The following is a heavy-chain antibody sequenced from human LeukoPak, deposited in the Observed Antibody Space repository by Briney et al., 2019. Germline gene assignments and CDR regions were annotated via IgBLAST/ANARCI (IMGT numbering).Heavy chain of an antibody. D-gene: IGHD6-13*01. J-gene: IGHJ4*02. CDR2: INSDGSST. Sequence: GGSLRLSCAASGFTFSTYWMHWVRQAPGKGLVWVSRINSDGSSTSYADSVKGRFTISRDNAKNTLYLQMNSLRAEDAAVYYCVRVGYSSSWYVDYWGQGTLVTVSS. CDR3: VRVGYSSSWYVDY. V-gene: IGHV3-74*01. CDR1: GFTFSTYW.